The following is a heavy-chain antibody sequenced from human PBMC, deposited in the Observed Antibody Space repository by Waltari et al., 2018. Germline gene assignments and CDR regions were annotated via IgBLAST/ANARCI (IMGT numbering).Heavy chain of an antibody. D-gene: IGHD4-17*01. CDR1: GVTFSNYG. CDR3: VTGLTTVTAKDYFDH. V-gene: IGHV3-7*01. J-gene: IGHJ4*02. Sequence: EVQLVESGGGSVQPGGSLSLACAASGVTFSNYGLNWVRQAPGKGLEWVANIKQDGSEKNYVDSVEGRFSISRDNAQNSLYLQMNSLRAEDTAIYYCVTGLTTVTAKDYFDHWGQGALVTVS. CDR2: IKQDGSEK.